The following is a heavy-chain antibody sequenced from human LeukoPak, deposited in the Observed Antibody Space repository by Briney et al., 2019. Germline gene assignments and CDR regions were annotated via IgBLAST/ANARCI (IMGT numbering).Heavy chain of an antibody. J-gene: IGHJ4*02. D-gene: IGHD1-26*01. CDR2: IYYSGST. Sequence: PPETLSLTCTVSDGSISSSSYYWGWIRQPPGKGLEWIGSIYYSGSTYYNPSLKSRVTISVDTSKNQFSLKLSSVTAADTAVYYCARHTAQERRSLRGSYRISPLFLDYWGQGTLVTVSS. V-gene: IGHV4-39*01. CDR1: DGSISSSSYY. CDR3: ARHTAQERRSLRGSYRISPLFLDY.